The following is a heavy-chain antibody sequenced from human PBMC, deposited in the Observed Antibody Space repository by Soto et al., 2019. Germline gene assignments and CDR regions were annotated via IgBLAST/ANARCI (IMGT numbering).Heavy chain of an antibody. CDR2: INHSGST. J-gene: IGHJ4*02. Sequence: PLETLSLTCAFYGWSCSGYYWSWIRQPPGKGLEWIGEINHSGSTNYNPSLKSRVTISVDTSKNQFSLKLSSVTAADTAVYYCARGVYQRRYSSGSRGLPAKYYFDYWGQGALVTVSS. CDR3: ARGVYQRRYSSGSRGLPAKYYFDY. CDR1: GWSCSGYY. V-gene: IGHV4-34*01. D-gene: IGHD6-19*01.